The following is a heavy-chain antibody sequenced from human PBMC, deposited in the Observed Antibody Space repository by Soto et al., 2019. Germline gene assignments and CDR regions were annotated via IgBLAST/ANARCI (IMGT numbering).Heavy chain of an antibody. Sequence: ASVKVSCKASGYTFTGYYMHWVRQAPGQGLEWMGWINPNSGGTNYAQKFQGRVTMTRDTSISTAYMELSRLRSDDTAVYYCAREDIVVVPLTGYYYYGMDVWGQGTTVTVSS. CDR3: AREDIVVVPLTGYYYYGMDV. J-gene: IGHJ6*02. D-gene: IGHD2-2*01. CDR1: GYTFTGYY. CDR2: INPNSGGT. V-gene: IGHV1-2*02.